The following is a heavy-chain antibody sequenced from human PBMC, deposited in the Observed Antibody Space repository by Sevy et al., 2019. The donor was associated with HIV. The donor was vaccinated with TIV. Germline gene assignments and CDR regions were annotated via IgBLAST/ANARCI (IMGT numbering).Heavy chain of an antibody. J-gene: IGHJ4*02. CDR2: ISAYNGNT. CDR3: ARVYYWLRLYYFDY. Sequence: ASVKVSCKASGYTFTSYGISWVRQAPGQWLEWMGWISAYNGNTNYAQKLQGRVTMTTDTSTSTAYMELRSLRSDDTAVYYCARVYYWLRLYYFDYWGQGTLVTVSS. V-gene: IGHV1-18*01. D-gene: IGHD5-12*01. CDR1: GYTFTSYG.